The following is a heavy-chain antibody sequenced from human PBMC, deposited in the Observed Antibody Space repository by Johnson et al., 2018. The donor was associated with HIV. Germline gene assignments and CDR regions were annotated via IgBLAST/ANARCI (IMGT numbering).Heavy chain of an antibody. CDR3: ARPNNWNPRGDAFDI. CDR1: GFTVSSNY. CDR2: ISYDGSNK. D-gene: IGHD1-20*01. V-gene: IGHV3-30*03. Sequence: QVQLVESGGGLVQPGGSLRLSCAASGFTVSSNYMSWVRQAPGKGLEWVAVISYDGSNKYYADSVKGRFTISRDNSKNTLYLQMNSLRAEDTAIYYCARPNNWNPRGDAFDIWGQGTMVTVSS. J-gene: IGHJ3*02.